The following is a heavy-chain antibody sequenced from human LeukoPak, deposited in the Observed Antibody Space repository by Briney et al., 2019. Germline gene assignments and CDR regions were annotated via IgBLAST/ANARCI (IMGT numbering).Heavy chain of an antibody. D-gene: IGHD3-3*01. CDR3: ARGYDFWSGYYTKYYFDY. V-gene: IGHV1-2*02. CDR2: INPNSGGT. Sequence: GASVKVSCKASGYTFTGYYMHWVRQAPGQGLEWMGWINPNSGGTNYAQKFQGRVTMTRDTSISTAYMELSRLRSDGTAVYYCARGYDFWSGYYTKYYFDYWGQGTLVTVSS. CDR1: GYTFTGYY. J-gene: IGHJ4*02.